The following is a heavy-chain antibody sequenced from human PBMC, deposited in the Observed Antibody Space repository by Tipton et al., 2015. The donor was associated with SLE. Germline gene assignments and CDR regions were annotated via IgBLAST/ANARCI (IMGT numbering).Heavy chain of an antibody. Sequence: SLRLSCAASGFTFSSYAMHWVRQAPGKGLEWVAVISYDGSNKYYADSVKGRFTISRDNSKNTLYLQMNSLKTEDTAVYYCTRDLKGIWGQGTMVTVSS. CDR2: ISYDGSNK. V-gene: IGHV3-30-3*01. CDR1: GFTFSSYA. CDR3: TRDLKGI. J-gene: IGHJ3*02.